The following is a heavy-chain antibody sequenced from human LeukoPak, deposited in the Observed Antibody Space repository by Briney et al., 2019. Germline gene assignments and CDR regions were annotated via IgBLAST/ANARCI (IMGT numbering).Heavy chain of an antibody. Sequence: PGGSLRLSCAASRFTFSNYAMSWVRQAPGKGLEWVSSISGGGGSTYYADSVKGRFTIARDNSKNRLYLQMNSLRAEDTAVYYCAKDGRSSPNYFDQWGQGTLVTVSS. V-gene: IGHV3-23*01. CDR3: AKDGRSSPNYFDQ. CDR1: RFTFSNYA. D-gene: IGHD6-19*01. J-gene: IGHJ4*02. CDR2: ISGGGGST.